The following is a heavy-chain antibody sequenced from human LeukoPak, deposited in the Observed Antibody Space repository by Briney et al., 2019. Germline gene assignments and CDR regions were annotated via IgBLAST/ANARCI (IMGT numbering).Heavy chain of an antibody. CDR1: GFTFSSYA. CDR2: ISYDGSNK. D-gene: IGHD3-10*01. V-gene: IGHV3-30-3*01. CDR3: SKDLTSDFGGDFDP. J-gene: IGHJ5*02. Sequence: SGGSLRLSCAASGFTFSSYAMHWVRQAPGKGLEWVAVISYDGSNKYYADSVKGRFTISRDNSKSTVYLQMNSLRAEDTSVYYCSKDLTSDFGGDFDPWGQGTLVTVSS.